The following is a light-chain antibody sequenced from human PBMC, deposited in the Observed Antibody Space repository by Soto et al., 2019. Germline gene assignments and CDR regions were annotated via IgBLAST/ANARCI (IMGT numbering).Light chain of an antibody. CDR2: AAS. V-gene: IGKV1-39*01. Sequence: DIQMTQSPPSLSASVGDRVTISCRASQSISTYLNWYQQKAGEAPKLLIYAASSLQRGVPSRFSGSGSGTDFTLTISSLQPEDFATYYCQQSYSTPPYNFGKGTKMEIK. CDR1: QSISTY. CDR3: QQSYSTPPYN. J-gene: IGKJ2*01.